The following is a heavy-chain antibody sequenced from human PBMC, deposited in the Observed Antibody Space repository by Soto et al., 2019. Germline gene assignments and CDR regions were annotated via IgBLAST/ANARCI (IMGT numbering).Heavy chain of an antibody. CDR3: AKKYHYDSVYYLFHFDY. CDR2: ITWNGVST. Sequence: EVQLLESGGGLVQPGGSLRLSCAASGFTFSNYAMSWVRQAPGKGLEWVSTITWNGVSTYYADSVKGRFTISRDNSKNTLSLQMSSLRAEDTAVYYCAKKYHYDSVYYLFHFDYWGQGSRVNVSS. V-gene: IGHV3-23*01. CDR1: GFTFSNYA. D-gene: IGHD3-10*01. J-gene: IGHJ4*02.